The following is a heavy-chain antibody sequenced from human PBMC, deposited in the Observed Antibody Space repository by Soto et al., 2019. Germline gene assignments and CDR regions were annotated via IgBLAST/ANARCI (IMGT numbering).Heavy chain of an antibody. D-gene: IGHD4-17*01. CDR2: INHSGST. CDR3: ARVETVTRPFDY. J-gene: IGHJ4*02. V-gene: IGHV4-34*01. CDR1: GGSFSGYY. Sequence: QGQLQQWGAGLLKPSETLSLTCAVYGGSFSGYYWSWIRQPPGKGLEWIGEINHSGSTNYNPSLKSRVTISVDTSKNQFSLKLSSVTAADTAVYYCARVETVTRPFDYWGQGTLVTVSS.